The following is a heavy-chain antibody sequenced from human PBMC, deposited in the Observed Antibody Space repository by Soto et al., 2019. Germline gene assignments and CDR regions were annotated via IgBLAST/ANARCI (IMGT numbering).Heavy chain of an antibody. Sequence: PSETLSLTCTVSGDSISCFYWSWIRQPPGKGLEWIGYINHAGSTYYSPSLQSRVTISLDSSKNQFSLILTSVIAADTAVYFCATFRRNYFDNWGQGTLVTVSS. CDR3: ATFRRNYFDN. CDR2: INHAGST. V-gene: IGHV4-59*01. CDR1: GDSISCFY. D-gene: IGHD3-16*01. J-gene: IGHJ4*02.